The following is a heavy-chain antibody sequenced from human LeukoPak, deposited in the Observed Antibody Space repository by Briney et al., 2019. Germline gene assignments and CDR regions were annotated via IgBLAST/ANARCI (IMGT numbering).Heavy chain of an antibody. Sequence: GGSLRLSCAASGFTFNNAWMSWVRQAPGKGLEWVANIKQDGSEKYYVDSVKGRFTISRDNAKNSMYLQMSSLRAEDTAVYYCVGCSGGTCSDFDYWGRGTLVTVSS. J-gene: IGHJ4*02. D-gene: IGHD2-15*01. V-gene: IGHV3-7*01. CDR1: GFTFNNAW. CDR2: IKQDGSEK. CDR3: VGCSGGTCSDFDY.